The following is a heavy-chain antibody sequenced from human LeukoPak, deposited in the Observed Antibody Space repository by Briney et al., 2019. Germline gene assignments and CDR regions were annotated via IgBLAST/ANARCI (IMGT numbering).Heavy chain of an antibody. CDR2: IKQDGSER. D-gene: IGHD3-16*01. CDR1: GFTFSAYW. V-gene: IGHV3-7*04. CDR3: ARGGHHGLN. J-gene: IGHJ4*02. Sequence: PGGSLRLSCAVSGFTFSAYWMTWVRQAPGKGLEWVANIKQDGSERDYVDSVKGRFTISRDNAKNSLYLQMNSLRVEDTAVYYCARGGHHGLNWGRGTLVTVSS.